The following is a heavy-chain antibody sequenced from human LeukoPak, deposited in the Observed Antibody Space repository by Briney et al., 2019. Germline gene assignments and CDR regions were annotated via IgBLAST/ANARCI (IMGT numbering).Heavy chain of an antibody. Sequence: SQTLSLTCAISGDSVSSNSAAWSWIRQSPSRGLEWLGRTYYRSKWYNAVSVKSRITINPDTSKNQVSLQLNSVTPEDTAVYYFARDRNFGGSYNTIDYWGQGTRVTVSS. CDR2: TYYRSKWY. V-gene: IGHV6-1*01. J-gene: IGHJ4*02. D-gene: IGHD1-26*01. CDR3: ARDRNFGGSYNTIDY. CDR1: GDSVSSNSAA.